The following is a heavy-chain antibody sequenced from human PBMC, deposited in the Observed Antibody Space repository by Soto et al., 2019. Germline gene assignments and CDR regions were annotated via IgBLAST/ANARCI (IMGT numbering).Heavy chain of an antibody. Sequence: ASVKVSCKASGYTFTSYGISWVRQAPGQGLEWMGWIRAYNGYTNYAQKFQGRVTITADTSTSTACMELRSLISDDTAVYYCARASDGYRSGWYVGYFDYWGQGTLVTVSS. CDR3: ARASDGYRSGWYVGYFDY. V-gene: IGHV1-18*04. J-gene: IGHJ4*02. CDR1: GYTFTSYG. D-gene: IGHD6-19*01. CDR2: IRAYNGYT.